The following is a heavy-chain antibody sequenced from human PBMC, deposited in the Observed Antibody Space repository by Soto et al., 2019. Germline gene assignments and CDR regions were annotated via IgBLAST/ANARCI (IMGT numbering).Heavy chain of an antibody. D-gene: IGHD6-13*01. CDR1: GYTFTSYD. Sequence: ASVKVSCKASGYTFTSYDINWVRQATGQGLEWMGWMNPNSGNTGYAQKFQGRVTMTRNTSISTAYMELSSLRSEDTAVYYCARVMPESSSWYYYYYGMDVWGQGTTVTVSS. CDR3: ARVMPESSSWYYYYYGMDV. V-gene: IGHV1-8*01. CDR2: MNPNSGNT. J-gene: IGHJ6*02.